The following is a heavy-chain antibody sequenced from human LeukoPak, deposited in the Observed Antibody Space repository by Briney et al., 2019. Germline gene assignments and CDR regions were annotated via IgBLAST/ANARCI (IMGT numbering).Heavy chain of an antibody. V-gene: IGHV3-21*01. CDR2: ISSSSSYI. CDR3: ARDHYGSSHFDY. J-gene: IGHJ4*02. CDR1: GFTFSSYS. D-gene: IGHD3-22*01. Sequence: PGRSLRLSCAASGFTFSSYSMNWVRQAPGKGLEWVSSISSSSSYIYYADSVKGRFTISRDNAKNSLYLQMNSLRAEDTAVYYCARDHYGSSHFDYWGQGTLVTVSS.